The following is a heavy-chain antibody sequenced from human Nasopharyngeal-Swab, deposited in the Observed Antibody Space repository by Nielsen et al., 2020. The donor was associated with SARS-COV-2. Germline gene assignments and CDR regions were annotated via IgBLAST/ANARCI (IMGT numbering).Heavy chain of an antibody. CDR2: ISSSGTTK. V-gene: IGHV3-11*04. CDR3: ARSPDVFDI. J-gene: IGHJ3*02. Sequence: GESLKISCAASGFIFSDYYMTWIRQAPGKGPAWVSNISSSGTTKYYADSVKGRFTISRDNAKNSLFLQMNSLRAEDTAVYYCARSPDVFDIWGQGTMVTVSS. CDR1: GFIFSDYY.